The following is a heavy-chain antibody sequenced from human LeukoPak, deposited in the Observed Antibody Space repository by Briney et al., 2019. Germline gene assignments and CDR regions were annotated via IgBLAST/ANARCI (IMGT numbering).Heavy chain of an antibody. V-gene: IGHV3-23*01. Sequence: GGSLRLSCVVSGITLSNYGMSWVRQAPGKGLEWVSGISERGGSTNYADSVKGRFIISRDTSKNTVYLQMNSLRVEDTAVYFCAKRGIVIRAVIIIGFHKEAYYFDYWGQGTLVTVSS. J-gene: IGHJ4*02. D-gene: IGHD3-10*01. CDR2: ISERGGST. CDR3: AKRGIVIRAVIIIGFHKEAYYFDY. CDR1: GITLSNYG.